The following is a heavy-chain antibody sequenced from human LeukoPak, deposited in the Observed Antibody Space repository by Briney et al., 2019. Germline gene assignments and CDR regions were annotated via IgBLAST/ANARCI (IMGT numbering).Heavy chain of an antibody. CDR2: IKQDGSEK. CDR1: GFTFSW. CDR3: ARASYYDSSGYPYYFDY. V-gene: IGHV3-7*01. J-gene: IGHJ4*02. D-gene: IGHD3-22*01. Sequence: GGSLRLSCAASGFTFSWMSWVRQAPGKGLEWVANIKQDGSEKYYVDSVKGRFTISRDNAKNSLYLQMNSLRAEDTAVYYCARASYYDSSGYPYYFDYWGQGTLVTVSS.